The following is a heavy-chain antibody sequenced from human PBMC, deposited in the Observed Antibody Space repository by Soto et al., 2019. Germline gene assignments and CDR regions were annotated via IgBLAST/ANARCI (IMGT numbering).Heavy chain of an antibody. CDR2: IIPIFGTA. Sequence: QVQLVQSGAEVKKPGSSVKVSCKASGGTFSSYAISWVRQAPGQGLEWMGGIIPIFGTANYAQKFQGRVTITADESTSTAYMGLSSLRSEDTAVYYCARVIMITFGGVIVTPNAFDIWGQGTMVTVSS. D-gene: IGHD3-16*02. V-gene: IGHV1-69*01. CDR3: ARVIMITFGGVIVTPNAFDI. CDR1: GGTFSSYA. J-gene: IGHJ3*02.